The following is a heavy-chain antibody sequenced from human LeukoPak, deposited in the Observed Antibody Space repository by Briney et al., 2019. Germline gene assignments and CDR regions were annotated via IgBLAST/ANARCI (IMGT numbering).Heavy chain of an antibody. Sequence: PGGSLRLSCAASGFTFNNYAMNWVRQAPGKGLEWVSAISSGGSSTYYPDSVKGRFTTSRDNSKNTLYLQMNSLRAEDTAVYYCARGPIPYYDFWSGWDYWGQGTLVTVSS. D-gene: IGHD3-3*01. CDR3: ARGPIPYYDFWSGWDY. CDR1: GFTFNNYA. J-gene: IGHJ4*02. V-gene: IGHV3-23*01. CDR2: ISSGGSST.